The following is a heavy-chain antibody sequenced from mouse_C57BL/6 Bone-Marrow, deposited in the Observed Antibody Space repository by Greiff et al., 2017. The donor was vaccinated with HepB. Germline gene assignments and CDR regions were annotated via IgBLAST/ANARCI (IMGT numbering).Heavy chain of an antibody. CDR2: IRNKANNHAT. CDR3: TRGGAGAWFAY. Sequence: DVKLQESGGGLVQPGGSMKLSCAASGFTFSDAWMDWVRQSPEKGLEWVAEIRNKANNHATYYAESVKGRFTISRDDSKSSGYLQMNSLRAEDTGIYYCTRGGAGAWFAYWGQGTLVTVSA. CDR1: GFTFSDAW. D-gene: IGHD4-1*01. J-gene: IGHJ3*01. V-gene: IGHV6-6*01.